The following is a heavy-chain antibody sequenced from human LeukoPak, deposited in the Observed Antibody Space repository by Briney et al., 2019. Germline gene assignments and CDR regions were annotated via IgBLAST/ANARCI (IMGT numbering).Heavy chain of an antibody. CDR1: GGSISSYY. D-gene: IGHD6-6*01. V-gene: IGHV4-59*01. J-gene: IGHJ4*02. CDR3: ARGSIAARLDY. CDR2: IYYSGST. Sequence: SETLSLTCTVSGGSISSYYWSWIRQPPGKGLEWIGYIYYSGSTNYNPSLKSRVTISVDTSKNQFSLKLSSVTAADTAVYYCARGSIAARLDYWGQGTLVTVSS.